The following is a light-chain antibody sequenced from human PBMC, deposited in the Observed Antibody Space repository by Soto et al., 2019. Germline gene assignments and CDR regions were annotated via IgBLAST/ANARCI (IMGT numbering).Light chain of an antibody. V-gene: IGKV1-39*01. CDR3: QQSYSTPPT. CDR2: DAS. CDR1: QSISSH. J-gene: IGKJ1*01. Sequence: DIQMTQSPSSLSAYVGDRVTITCRASQSISSHLNWYQQKPGIAPKLLIYDASRLRSGVPSRFSGSGSGTDFTLTISSLQPEDFATYHCQQSYSTPPTFGQGTKVDIK.